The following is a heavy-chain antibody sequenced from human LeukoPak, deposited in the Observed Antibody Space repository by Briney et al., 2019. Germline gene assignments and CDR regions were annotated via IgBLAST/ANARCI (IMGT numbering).Heavy chain of an antibody. V-gene: IGHV3-23*01. CDR2: ITASGGTT. Sequence: SGGSLRLSCSASGFSFSDYAMSWVRQAPGKGLEWVSKITASGGTTNYADSVKGRFSISRDNSKNTLYLQMNSLRADDTAVYHCAKNNYGSNGPDYWGQGTLVTVSS. D-gene: IGHD4-23*01. CDR1: GFSFSDYA. J-gene: IGHJ4*02. CDR3: AKNNYGSNGPDY.